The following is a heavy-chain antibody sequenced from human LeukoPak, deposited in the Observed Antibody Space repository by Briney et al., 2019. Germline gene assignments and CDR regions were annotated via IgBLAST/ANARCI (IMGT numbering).Heavy chain of an antibody. Sequence: SETLSLTCTVSGGSISSYYWSWIRQPPGKGLEWIGYIYYSGSTNYNPSLKSRVTISVDTSKNQFSLKLSSVTAADTAVYYCASTAAQANWFDPWGQGTLVTVSS. CDR1: GGSISSYY. CDR3: ASTAAQANWFDP. CDR2: IYYSGST. D-gene: IGHD6-13*01. V-gene: IGHV4-59*01. J-gene: IGHJ5*02.